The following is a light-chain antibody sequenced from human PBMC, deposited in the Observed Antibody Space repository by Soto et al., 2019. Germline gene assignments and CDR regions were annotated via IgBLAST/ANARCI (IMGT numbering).Light chain of an antibody. V-gene: IGKV3-11*01. CDR1: QSVSNY. J-gene: IGKJ1*01. CDR3: QQRSNWPPWT. CDR2: DAS. Sequence: EIVLTQSPATLSLSPGERATLSCRASQSVSNYLAWYQQKPGQAPMLLIYDASNRATGIPARFSGSGSGTDFTLTISSLEPEDFAVYYCQQRSNWPPWTFGQGTKVEIK.